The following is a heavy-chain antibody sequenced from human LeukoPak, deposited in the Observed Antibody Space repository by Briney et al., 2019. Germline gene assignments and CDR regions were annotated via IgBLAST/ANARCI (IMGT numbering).Heavy chain of an antibody. CDR2: AGWAGGTT. J-gene: IGHJ4*02. CDR1: GFNFDRYT. V-gene: IGHV3-43*01. D-gene: IGHD3-10*02. Sequence: GGSLRLSCATSGFNFDRYTIHWVRQAPGKGLEWVSLAGWAGGTTFYSDSVRGRFTISRDSGRKSVHLQMNSLTTDDTAFYFCAKELDTMFFDYWGQGALVTVSS. CDR3: AKELDTMFFDY.